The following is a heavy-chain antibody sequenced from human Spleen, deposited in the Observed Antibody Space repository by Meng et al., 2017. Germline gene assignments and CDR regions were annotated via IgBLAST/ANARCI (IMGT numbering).Heavy chain of an antibody. CDR1: GFTFCSYA. Sequence: GESLKISCAASGFTFCSYAMHCVRQAPGKGLEWVAVISYDGSNKYYADSVKGRFTISRDNSKNTLYLQMNSLRAEDTAVYYCARSTGLQCGPKVFDYWGQGTLVTVSS. J-gene: IGHJ4*02. V-gene: IGHV3-30*04. D-gene: IGHD3-10*01. CDR3: ARSTGLQCGPKVFDY. CDR2: ISYDGSNK.